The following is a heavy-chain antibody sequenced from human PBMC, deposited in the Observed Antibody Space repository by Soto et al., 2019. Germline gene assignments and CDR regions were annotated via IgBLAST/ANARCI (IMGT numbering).Heavy chain of an antibody. CDR3: ARGLGCAAYADCCYFDY. D-gene: IGHD2-21*02. CDR1: GYMFTSYG. CDR2: INGYSGHT. J-gene: IGHJ4*02. Sequence: QVLLVQSGTEVKKPGASVKVSCKTSGYMFTSYGITWVRQAPGQGPEWMGWINGYSGHTDYTQKFQGRVTLTTDTYTGTAYMELRSLTFDDTAVYFCARGLGCAAYADCCYFDYWGQGTLLIASS. V-gene: IGHV1-18*01.